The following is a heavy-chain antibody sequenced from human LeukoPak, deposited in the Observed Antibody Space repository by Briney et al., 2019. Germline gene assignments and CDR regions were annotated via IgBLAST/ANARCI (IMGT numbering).Heavy chain of an antibody. CDR1: GFTFSSYG. CDR2: ISHDGSNK. J-gene: IGHJ3*02. D-gene: IGHD5-12*01. V-gene: IGHV3-30*19. Sequence: GGSLRLSCAASGFTFSSYGMHWVRQAPGKGLEWVAVISHDGSNKYYADSVKGRFTISRDNSKNTLYLQMNSLRAEDTAVYYCARVFVDIVATIRGGAFDIWGQGTMVTVSS. CDR3: ARVFVDIVATIRGGAFDI.